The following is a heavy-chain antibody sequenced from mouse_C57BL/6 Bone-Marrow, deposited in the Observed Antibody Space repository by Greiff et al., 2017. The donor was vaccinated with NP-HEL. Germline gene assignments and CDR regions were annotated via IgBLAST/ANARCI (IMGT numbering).Heavy chain of an antibody. D-gene: IGHD2-1*01. CDR1: GYTFTSYW. CDR2: IDPSDSYT. CDR3: ARRYGNYAMDY. Sequence: QVQLQQPGAELVRPGTSVKLSCKASGYTFTSYWMHWVKQRPGQGLEWIGVIDPSDSYTNYNQKFKGKATLTVDTSSSTAYMQLSSLTSEDSAVYYCARRYGNYAMDYWGQGTSVTVSS. V-gene: IGHV1-59*01. J-gene: IGHJ4*01.